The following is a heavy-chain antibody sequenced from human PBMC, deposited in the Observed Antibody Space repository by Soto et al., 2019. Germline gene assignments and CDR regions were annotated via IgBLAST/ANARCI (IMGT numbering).Heavy chain of an antibody. J-gene: IGHJ4*02. CDR1: GYTLSELS. Sequence: GASVKVSCKVSGYTLSELSMHWVRQAPGKGLEWMGGFDPEDGETIYAQKFQGRVTMTEDTSTDTAYMELSSLRSEDTAVFYCATRFITGTPDFDYWGQGTLVTVSS. CDR2: FDPEDGET. CDR3: ATRFITGTPDFDY. V-gene: IGHV1-24*01. D-gene: IGHD1-20*01.